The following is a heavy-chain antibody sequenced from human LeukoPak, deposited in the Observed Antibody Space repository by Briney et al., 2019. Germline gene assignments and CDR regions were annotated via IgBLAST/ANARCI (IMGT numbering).Heavy chain of an antibody. CDR3: AKGYSIRYNWNPDAFDI. CDR2: ISGSGGST. V-gene: IGHV3-23*01. CDR1: GFTFSSYA. Sequence: GGSLRLSCAASGFTFSSYAMSWVRQASGKGLEWVSAISGSGGSTYYADSVKGRFTISRDNSKNTLYLQMNSLRAEDTAVYYCAKGYSIRYNWNPDAFDIRGQGTMVTVSS. J-gene: IGHJ3*02. D-gene: IGHD1-20*01.